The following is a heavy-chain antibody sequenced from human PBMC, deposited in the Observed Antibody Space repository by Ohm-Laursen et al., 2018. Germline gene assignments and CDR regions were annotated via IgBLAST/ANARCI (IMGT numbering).Heavy chain of an antibody. CDR1: GFTFSSYA. J-gene: IGHJ4*02. CDR3: AKKRVRGPAPLDH. CDR2: ISGSGGST. Sequence: GSLRLSCTASGFTFSSYAMSWVRQAPGKGLEWVSAISGSGGSTYYADSVKGRFTISRDNSKNTLYLQMNSLRAEDTAVYYCAKKRVRGPAPLDHWGQGTLVIVSS. V-gene: IGHV3-23*01.